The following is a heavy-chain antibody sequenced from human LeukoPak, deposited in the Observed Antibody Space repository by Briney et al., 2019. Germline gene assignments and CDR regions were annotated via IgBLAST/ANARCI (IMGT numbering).Heavy chain of an antibody. V-gene: IGHV3-53*01. CDR3: AGVLRGAFDI. J-gene: IGHJ3*02. CDR2: IYSGGRT. CDR1: GITVSSND. Sequence: PGGSLRLSCTASGITVSSNDMCWVRQAPGKGLEWILLIYSGGRTDYADSVKGRFTISRDNSKNMVYLQMNSLRGDDTAVYYCAGVLRGAFDIWGQGKMVAVSS.